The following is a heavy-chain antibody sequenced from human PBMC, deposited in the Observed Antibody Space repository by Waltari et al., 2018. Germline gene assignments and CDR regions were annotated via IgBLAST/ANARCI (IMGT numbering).Heavy chain of an antibody. D-gene: IGHD1-7*01. V-gene: IGHV4-61*02. J-gene: IGHJ4*02. CDR1: GGSISSGSDY. CDR3: AREREYNWNFGTGYYFDS. CDR2: IYTSGIT. Sequence: QVQLQESGPGLVKPSQTLSLTCSVSGGSISSGSDYWSWIRQPAGKGLAGIGRIYTSGITTYNPSRKSRVTISVDTSKNQFSLKLSSVTAADTAVYYCAREREYNWNFGTGYYFDSWGQGTLVTVSS.